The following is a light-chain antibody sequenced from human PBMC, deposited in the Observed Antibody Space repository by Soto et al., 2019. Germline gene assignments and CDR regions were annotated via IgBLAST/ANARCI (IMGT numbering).Light chain of an antibody. CDR3: QQSYSTPLWT. J-gene: IGKJ2*02. V-gene: IGKV3-20*01. CDR1: QSVTSSY. CDR2: GAS. Sequence: EIVLTQSPGTLSLSPGERATLSCRASQSVTSSYIAWYHQKPGQAPRLLIYGASSRATGIPDRFSGSGSGTDFALTISRLEPEDFATYYCQQSYSTPLWTFGQGTKLEIK.